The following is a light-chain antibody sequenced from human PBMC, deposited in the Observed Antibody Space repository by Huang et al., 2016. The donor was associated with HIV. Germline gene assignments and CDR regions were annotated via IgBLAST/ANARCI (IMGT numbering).Light chain of an antibody. CDR3: QQYESWPPLT. CDR1: QSVSNK. CDR2: GAS. J-gene: IGKJ4*01. Sequence: EIVMTQSPDTLSVSPGERATLSCRASQSVSNKLAWYQQKPGQAPRLLLHGASTRATGVPARFSGSGSGTEFTHTISSLQSEDCGVYYCQQYESWPPLTFGGGTKVEIK. V-gene: IGKV3-15*01.